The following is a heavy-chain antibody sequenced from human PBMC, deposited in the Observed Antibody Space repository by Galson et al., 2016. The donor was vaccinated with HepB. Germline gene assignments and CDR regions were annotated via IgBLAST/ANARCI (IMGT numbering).Heavy chain of an antibody. Sequence: SLRLSCAASGLTFSDYWMVWVRQVPGKGLQWVASIKQDESETYYVDSVKGRFTISRDNAEKSLYLQMNNLRVDDTAVYYCARGGPFCGGDCYDYWGQGMLVTVSS. V-gene: IGHV3-7*03. CDR1: GLTFSDYW. CDR2: IKQDESET. J-gene: IGHJ4*02. D-gene: IGHD2-21*01. CDR3: ARGGPFCGGDCYDY.